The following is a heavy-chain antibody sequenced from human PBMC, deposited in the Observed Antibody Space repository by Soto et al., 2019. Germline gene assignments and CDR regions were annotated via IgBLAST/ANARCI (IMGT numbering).Heavy chain of an antibody. CDR1: GFTFSTYA. J-gene: IGHJ3*01. D-gene: IGHD2-8*01. V-gene: IGHV3-23*01. CDR2: ITGSGAPA. CDR3: AKDPNGDYVGAFDF. Sequence: EVQLLESGGGLVQPGGSLRISCAASGFTFSTYALTWVRQPPGKGLEWVAAITGSGAPANYADSVKGRFTISRDNSKNTLYLQMSSLTAEDTAVYFCAKDPNGDYVGAFDFWVRGTLVTVSS.